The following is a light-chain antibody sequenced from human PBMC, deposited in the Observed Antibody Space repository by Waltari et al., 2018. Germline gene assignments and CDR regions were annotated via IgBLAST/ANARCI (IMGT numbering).Light chain of an antibody. V-gene: IGLV3-19*01. CDR2: GKN. CDR3: SSRELSGHVV. Sequence: SSDLTQDPDVSVALGQPVRIPCQGDILRTYYGNWCRQKPGQAPELVIYGKNNRPSGVPDRCSASSSENTASLIITGAQAEDEADYYCSSRELSGHVVFGGGTRLTVL. J-gene: IGLJ2*01. CDR1: ILRTYY.